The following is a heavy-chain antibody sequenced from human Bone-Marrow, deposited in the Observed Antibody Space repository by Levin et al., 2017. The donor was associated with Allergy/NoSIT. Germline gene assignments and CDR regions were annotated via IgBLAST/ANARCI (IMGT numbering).Heavy chain of an antibody. CDR3: AKERSVAPNYFDP. Sequence: GESLKISCAASGFTFGSYTISWIRQSPGRGLEWVSAISDTGAKTYYRDSVKGRFTISRDNSKNTVDLQMTGLRVEDTAVYYCAKERSVAPNYFDPWGHGALVIVSS. D-gene: IGHD1-7*01. CDR2: ISDTGAKT. CDR1: GFTFGSYT. V-gene: IGHV3-23*01. J-gene: IGHJ5*02.